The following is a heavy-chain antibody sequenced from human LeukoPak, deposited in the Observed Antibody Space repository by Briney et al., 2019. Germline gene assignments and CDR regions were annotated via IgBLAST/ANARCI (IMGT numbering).Heavy chain of an antibody. J-gene: IGHJ4*02. V-gene: IGHV3-23*01. CDR1: GFTFSASA. Sequence: PGGSLRLSCAASGFTFSASAMNWVRQAPGKGLEWVSAISGSGGSTYHADSVKGRFSISRDNSRNTLFLQMNSLRAEDTAKYYCAKDLRVLDYWGQGALVTVSS. CDR3: AKDLRVLDY. D-gene: IGHD3-3*01. CDR2: ISGSGGST.